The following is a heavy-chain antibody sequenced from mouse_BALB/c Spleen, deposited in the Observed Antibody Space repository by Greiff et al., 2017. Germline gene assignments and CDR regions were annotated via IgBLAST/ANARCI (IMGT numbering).Heavy chain of an antibody. CDR3: EREDYGSLAY. V-gene: IGHV1S34*01. CDR2: ISCYNGAT. J-gene: IGHJ3*01. Sequence: LVKTGASVTISCKASGYSFTGYYMHWVKQSHGKSLEWIGYISCYNGATSYNQQFKGKATFTVDTSSSQAYMQVNSLTSEDSAVYYCEREDYGSLAYWGQGTLVTVSA. D-gene: IGHD1-1*01. CDR1: GYSFTGYY.